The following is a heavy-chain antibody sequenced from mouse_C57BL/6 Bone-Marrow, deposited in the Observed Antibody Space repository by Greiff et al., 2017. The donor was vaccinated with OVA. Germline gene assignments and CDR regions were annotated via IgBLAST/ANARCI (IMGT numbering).Heavy chain of an antibody. Sequence: EVKLMESGPELVKPGASVKISCKASGYSFTGYYMNWVKQSPEKSLEWIGEINPSTGGTTYNQKFKAKATLTVDKSSSTAYMQLKSLTSEDSAVYYCARWDYGSEFAYWGQGTLVTVSA. CDR2: INPSTGGT. V-gene: IGHV1-42*01. J-gene: IGHJ3*01. D-gene: IGHD1-1*01. CDR3: ARWDYGSEFAY. CDR1: GYSFTGYY.